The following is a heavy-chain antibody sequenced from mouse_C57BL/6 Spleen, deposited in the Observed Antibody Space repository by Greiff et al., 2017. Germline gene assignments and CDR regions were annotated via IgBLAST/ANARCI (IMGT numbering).Heavy chain of an antibody. V-gene: IGHV1-76*01. D-gene: IGHD2-1*01. Sequence: VQLQQSGAELVRPGASVKLSCKASGYTFTDYYINWVKQRPGQGLEWIAMIYPGSGNTYYNEKFKGKATLTAEKSSSTAYMQLSSLTSEDSAVYFCAREVVTTNYYAMDYWGQGTSVTVSS. CDR1: GYTFTDYY. J-gene: IGHJ4*01. CDR2: IYPGSGNT. CDR3: AREVVTTNYYAMDY.